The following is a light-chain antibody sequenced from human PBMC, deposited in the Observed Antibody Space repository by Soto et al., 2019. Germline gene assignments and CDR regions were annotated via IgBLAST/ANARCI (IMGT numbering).Light chain of an antibody. CDR1: ESISSN. CDR3: QQYTNWPRT. CDR2: GAS. Sequence: EIVMTQSPGTLSVSPGEVVTLSCRASESISSNLAWYQQRPGQAPRLRIYGASTRATGIPDRFSASGSGTEFALTISSLLSEDFAIYHCQQYTNWPRTFGLGTKFELK. V-gene: IGKV3-15*01. J-gene: IGKJ1*01.